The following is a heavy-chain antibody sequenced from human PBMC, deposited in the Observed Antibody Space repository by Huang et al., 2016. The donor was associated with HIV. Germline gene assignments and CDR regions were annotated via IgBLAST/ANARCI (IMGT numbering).Heavy chain of an antibody. CDR3: ARTGVAVSDDPEYFQH. Sequence: LQESGPGLVGPSETLSLTCAVSGDSINSNTFYWGWIRRPPGKALEWIGGIYYSGTTYYNPGLKRRARIAVDASKNRIFLHLRSVTAADTGVYYCARTGVAVSDDPEYFQHWGQGALVTIS. CDR2: IYYSGTT. CDR1: GDSINSNTFY. D-gene: IGHD3-3*01. V-gene: IGHV4-39*02. J-gene: IGHJ1*01.